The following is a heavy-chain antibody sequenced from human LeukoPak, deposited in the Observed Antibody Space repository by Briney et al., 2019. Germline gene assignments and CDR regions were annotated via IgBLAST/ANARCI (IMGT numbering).Heavy chain of an antibody. V-gene: IGHV4-59*12. D-gene: IGHD2-8*01. CDR3: ARSGANIYSLDV. Sequence: SETLSLTCTVSGGSISSYYWSWIRQPPGKGLEWIGEVFHGGSTIYNPSLESPITISVDKSKNQFSLHLSSVTAADTAIYYCARSGANIYSLDVWGQGTTVTVSS. CDR1: GGSISSYY. J-gene: IGHJ6*02. CDR2: VFHGGST.